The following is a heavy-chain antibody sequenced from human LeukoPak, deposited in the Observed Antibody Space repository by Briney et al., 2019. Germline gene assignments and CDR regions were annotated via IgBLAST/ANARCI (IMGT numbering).Heavy chain of an antibody. CDR3: ARSPTSLDYFDY. J-gene: IGHJ4*02. Sequence: SETLSRTCAVSGGSISSGGYSWSWIRQPPGKGLEWIGYIYHSGSTYYNPSLKSRVTISVDRSKNQFSLKLSSVTAADTAVYYCARSPTSLDYFDYWGQGTLVTVSS. D-gene: IGHD3-16*02. CDR2: IYHSGST. CDR1: GGSISSGGYS. V-gene: IGHV4-30-2*01.